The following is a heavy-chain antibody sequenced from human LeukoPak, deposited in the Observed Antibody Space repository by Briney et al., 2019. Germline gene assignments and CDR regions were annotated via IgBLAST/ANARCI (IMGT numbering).Heavy chain of an antibody. CDR1: GFTFSSYE. D-gene: IGHD1-14*01. Sequence: PGGSLRLSCAASGFTFSSYEMNWVRQAPGKGLEWVSGINWNGGSTGYADSVKGRFTISRDNAKNSLYLQMNSLRAEDTALYYCARHDPEQYYFDYWGQGTLVTVSS. CDR3: ARHDPEQYYFDY. J-gene: IGHJ4*02. V-gene: IGHV3-20*04. CDR2: INWNGGST.